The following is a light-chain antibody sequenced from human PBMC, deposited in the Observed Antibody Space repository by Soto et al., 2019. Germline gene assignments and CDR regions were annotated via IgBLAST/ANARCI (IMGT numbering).Light chain of an antibody. CDR1: QSITNY. CDR2: AAD. V-gene: IGKV1-39*01. Sequence: IHMTQSPSSLSASVGDTVTFTCRPSQSITNYLTWFQQKPGKAPSLLIFAADNLQSGVSSRFSGSGSGTDFTLTISSLQPEDSTPYYCQQSDSLPYPLGQG. J-gene: IGKJ2*01. CDR3: QQSDSLPYP.